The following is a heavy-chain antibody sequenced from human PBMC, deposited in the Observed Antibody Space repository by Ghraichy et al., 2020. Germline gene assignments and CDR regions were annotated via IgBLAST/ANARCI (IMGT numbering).Heavy chain of an antibody. CDR3: ARSNGWSDY. D-gene: IGHD2-8*01. V-gene: IGHV4-59*08. CDR2: IYHSGTT. CDR1: GGSISGYY. Sequence: LSLTCTVSGGSISGYYWSWIRQPPGKGLEWIGYIYHSGTTNYNPSLKSRVTISVDTSKNQFSLNLSSVTAADTAVYYCARSNGWSDYWGQGTLVTVSS. J-gene: IGHJ4*02.